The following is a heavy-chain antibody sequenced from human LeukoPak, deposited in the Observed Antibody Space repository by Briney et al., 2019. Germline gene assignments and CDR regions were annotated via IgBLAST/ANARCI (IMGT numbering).Heavy chain of an antibody. Sequence: KASETLSLTCAVYGGSFSGYYWSWIRQPPGKGLEWIGEINHSGSTNYNPSLKSRVTISVDTSKNQFSLKLSSVTAADTAVYYCARGRGYSYGYYFDYWGQGTLVTVSS. CDR2: INHSGST. CDR3: ARGRGYSYGYYFDY. D-gene: IGHD5-18*01. V-gene: IGHV4-34*01. CDR1: GGSFSGYY. J-gene: IGHJ4*02.